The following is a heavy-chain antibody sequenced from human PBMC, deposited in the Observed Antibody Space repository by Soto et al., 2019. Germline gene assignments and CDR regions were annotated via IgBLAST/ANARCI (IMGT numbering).Heavy chain of an antibody. V-gene: IGHV3-23*01. Sequence: PGGSLRLSCAASGFTFSSYAMSWVRQAPGKGLEWVSAISGSGGSTYYADSVKGRFTISRDNSKNTLYLQMNSLRAEDTAVYYCAKVTLWVTIFGVVSIPPDYWGQGTLVTVSS. CDR2: ISGSGGST. CDR1: GFTFSSYA. J-gene: IGHJ4*02. D-gene: IGHD3-3*01. CDR3: AKVTLWVTIFGVVSIPPDY.